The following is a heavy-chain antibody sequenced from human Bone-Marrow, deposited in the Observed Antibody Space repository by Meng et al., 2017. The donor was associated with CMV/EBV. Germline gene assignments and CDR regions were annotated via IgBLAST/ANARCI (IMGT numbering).Heavy chain of an antibody. CDR3: AKPGRHCSSSSCWLDY. Sequence: GESLKISCAASGFNISQFGMHWVRQAPGKGLEWVAFIRYEGSRKYEAESVRGRFTISRDNSKSTLYLLMNSLRPEDTAVYYCAKPGRHCSSSSCWLDYWGQGTVVTVSS. CDR1: GFNISQFG. D-gene: IGHD2-2*01. V-gene: IGHV3-30*02. CDR2: IRYEGSRK. J-gene: IGHJ4*02.